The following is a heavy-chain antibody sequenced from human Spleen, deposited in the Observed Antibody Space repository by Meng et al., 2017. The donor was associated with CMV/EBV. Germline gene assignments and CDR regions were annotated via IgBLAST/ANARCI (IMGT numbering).Heavy chain of an antibody. Sequence: ASVKVSCKASGYTFTGYYMHWVRQAPGQGLEWMGWINPNSGGTNYAQKFQGRVTMTRDTSTSTAYMELSRLRSDDTAVYYCARDSRRWELGGRPGQPAYWGQGTLVTVSS. D-gene: IGHD1-26*01. CDR1: GYTFTGYY. CDR2: INPNSGGT. J-gene: IGHJ4*02. V-gene: IGHV1-2*02. CDR3: ARDSRRWELGGRPGQPAY.